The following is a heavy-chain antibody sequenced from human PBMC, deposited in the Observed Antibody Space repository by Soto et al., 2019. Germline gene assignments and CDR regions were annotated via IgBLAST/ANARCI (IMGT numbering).Heavy chain of an antibody. V-gene: IGHV1-3*01. CDR2: INAGNGNT. CDR3: ARSSGYSYVDY. CDR1: GYTFTRYA. D-gene: IGHD3-22*01. J-gene: IGHJ4*02. Sequence: QVQLVQSGAEVKKPGASVKVSCKASGYTFTRYAMHWVRQAPGQRLEWMGWINAGNGNTKYSQKFQGRVTITRDTSASTAYMQLSSLRSEDTAVYYCARSSGYSYVDYWGQGTLVTVSS.